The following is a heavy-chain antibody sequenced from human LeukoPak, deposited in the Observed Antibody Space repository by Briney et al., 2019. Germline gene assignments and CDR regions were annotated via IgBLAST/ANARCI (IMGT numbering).Heavy chain of an antibody. D-gene: IGHD3-16*02. CDR2: IYTSGST. Sequence: SETLSLTCTVSGGSISSYYWSWIRQPPGKGLEWIGYIYTSGSTNYNPSLKSRVTISVDTSKNQFSLKLSSVTAADTAVYYCARGYDYVWGSYRGNYFDYWGQRTLVTVSS. V-gene: IGHV4-4*09. J-gene: IGHJ4*02. CDR1: GGSISSYY. CDR3: ARGYDYVWGSYRGNYFDY.